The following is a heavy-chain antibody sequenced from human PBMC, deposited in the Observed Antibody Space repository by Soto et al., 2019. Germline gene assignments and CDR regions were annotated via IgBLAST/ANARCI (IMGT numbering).Heavy chain of an antibody. D-gene: IGHD3-10*01. CDR1: GSSFTIYC. Sequence: GEALKISWNGSGSSFTIYCISLVPQIPGKGLGWRWSIAPSDSYTYYSASYQRHVTISADESISTAYLQWSSRNADDTAMYYCASMRYVSYGMDVWGQGTTVTVS. CDR2: IAPSDSYT. J-gene: IGHJ6*02. V-gene: IGHV5-10-1*01. CDR3: ASMRYVSYGMDV.